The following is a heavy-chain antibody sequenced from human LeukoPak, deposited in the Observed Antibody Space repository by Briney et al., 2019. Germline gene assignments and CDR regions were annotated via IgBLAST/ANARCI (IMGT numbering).Heavy chain of an antibody. J-gene: IGHJ5*02. V-gene: IGHV3-30*18. CDR1: GFTFSSYG. CDR3: AKDLGGVARNWFDP. Sequence: GGSLRLSCAASGFTFSSYGMHWVRQAPAKGLDWVAVISYDGSNKYYADSVKGRFTISRDNSKNTLYLQMNSLRAEDTAVYYCAKDLGGVARNWFDPWGQGTLVTVSS. D-gene: IGHD3-3*01. CDR2: ISYDGSNK.